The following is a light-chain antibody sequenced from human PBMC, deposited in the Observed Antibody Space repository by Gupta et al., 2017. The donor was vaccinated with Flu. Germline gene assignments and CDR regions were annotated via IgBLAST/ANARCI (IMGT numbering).Light chain of an antibody. Sequence: TISCSGGGSDIGSNYVCWFQLRPGTAPKLLIYRHNVRHSGVPGRFSDSNSGTSAALTISGLRSEEEARYYCDVWDDMLSGDLVFGVGTKLTVL. CDR3: DVWDDMLSGDLV. CDR1: GSDIGSNY. V-gene: IGLV1-47*01. J-gene: IGLJ3*02. CDR2: RHN.